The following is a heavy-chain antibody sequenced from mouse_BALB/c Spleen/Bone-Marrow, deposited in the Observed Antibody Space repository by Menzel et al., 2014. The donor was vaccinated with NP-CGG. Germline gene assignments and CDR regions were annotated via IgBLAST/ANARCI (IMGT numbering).Heavy chain of an antibody. CDR3: TSYYGYY. CDR1: GFTFSDAW. V-gene: IGHV6-6*01. J-gene: IGHJ2*01. D-gene: IGHD1-2*01. CDR2: IRNKANNLAA. Sequence: EVKLVESGGGLVQPGGSMKLSCAASGFTFSDAWMDWVRQSPEKGLEWVAEIRNKANNLAAYFSESVKGRFTISRDDSXXXXYLQMNILRPEDTGIYYCTSYYGYYWGQGTTLTGSS.